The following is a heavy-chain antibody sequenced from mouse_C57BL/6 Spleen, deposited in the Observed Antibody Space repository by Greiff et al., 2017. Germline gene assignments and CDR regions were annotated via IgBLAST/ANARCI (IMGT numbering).Heavy chain of an antibody. CDR3: ARGGYGVLFAY. Sequence: QVQLQQSGAELARPGASVKLSCKASGYTFTSYGISWVKQRTGQGLEWIGEIYPRSGNTYYNEKFKGTATLSADKSSSTAYMELRSLTSEDSAVYFCARGGYGVLFAYWGQGTLVTVSA. J-gene: IGHJ3*01. V-gene: IGHV1-81*01. CDR2: IYPRSGNT. CDR1: GYTFTSYG. D-gene: IGHD2-14*01.